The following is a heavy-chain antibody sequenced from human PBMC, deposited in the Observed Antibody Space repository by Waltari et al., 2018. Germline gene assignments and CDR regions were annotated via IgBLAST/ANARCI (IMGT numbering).Heavy chain of an antibody. J-gene: IGHJ5*02. CDR3: ARGDSYTP. CDR1: GYSFTSYW. V-gene: IGHV5-10-1*03. CDR2: IDPSDSYT. D-gene: IGHD2-21*02. Sequence: EVQLVQSGAAVKTPGASLRLSCKPSGYSFTSYWINWVRQMPGKGLEWLGRIDPSDSYTNYSPSCQGHVTISADKSISTVYLQWSSLKASDTAMYYCARGDSYTPWGGGTLVTVSS.